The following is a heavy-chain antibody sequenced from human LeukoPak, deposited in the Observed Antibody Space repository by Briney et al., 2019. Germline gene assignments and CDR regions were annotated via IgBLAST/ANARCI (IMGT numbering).Heavy chain of an antibody. J-gene: IGHJ4*02. CDR2: INSVSSHI. V-gene: IGHV3-21*01. CDR1: GFSLTSSA. Sequence: GGSLRLSCAASGFSLTSSAMNWVRQAPGKGLEWVSSINSVSSHIYYANSVRGRFTISRDNAKNSLYLQMSSLTAEDTAVYYCTRDPTYYLRYGYFDFWGQGVLVTVPS. CDR3: TRDPTYYLRYGYFDF. D-gene: IGHD3-9*01.